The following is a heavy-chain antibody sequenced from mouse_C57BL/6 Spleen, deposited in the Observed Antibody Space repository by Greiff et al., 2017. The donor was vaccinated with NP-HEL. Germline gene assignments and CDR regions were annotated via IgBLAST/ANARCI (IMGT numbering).Heavy chain of an antibody. D-gene: IGHD3-2*02. V-gene: IGHV14-4*01. Sequence: EVQLQQSGAELVRPGASVKLSCTASGFNIKDDYMHWVKQRPEQGLEWIGWIDPENGDTEYASKFQGKATITAATSSNTAYLQLSSLTSEDTAVYYCTTDSSGTGAWFAYWGQGTLVTVSA. CDR1: GFNIKDDY. J-gene: IGHJ3*01. CDR3: TTDSSGTGAWFAY. CDR2: IDPENGDT.